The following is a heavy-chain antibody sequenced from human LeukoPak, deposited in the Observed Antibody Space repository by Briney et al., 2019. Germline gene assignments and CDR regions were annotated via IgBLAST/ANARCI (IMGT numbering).Heavy chain of an antibody. V-gene: IGHV3-15*01. J-gene: IGHJ3*02. D-gene: IGHD5-24*01. CDR2: IKSKTDGGTT. CDR1: GFTFSNAW. CDR3: TTDRDGYNHVYFHDAFDI. Sequence: GGSLRLSCAASGFTFSNAWMSWVRQAPGKGLEWVGRIKSKTDGGTTDYAAPVKGRFTISRDDSKNTLYLQMNSLKTEDTAVYYCTTDRDGYNHVYFHDAFDIWGQGTMVTVSS.